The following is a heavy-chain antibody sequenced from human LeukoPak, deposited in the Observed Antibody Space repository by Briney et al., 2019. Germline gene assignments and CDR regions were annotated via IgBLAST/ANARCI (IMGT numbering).Heavy chain of an antibody. J-gene: IGHJ4*02. D-gene: IGHD3-3*01. CDR2: ISYDGSNK. V-gene: IGHV3-30*04. CDR3: ARVFGVVTRAFDY. CDR1: GFTFSSYA. Sequence: PGGSLRLSCAASGFTFSSYAMHWVRQAPGKGLEWVAVISYDGSNKYYADSVKGRFTISRDNSKNTLYLQMNSLRAEDTAVYYCARVFGVVTRAFDYWGQGTLVTVSS.